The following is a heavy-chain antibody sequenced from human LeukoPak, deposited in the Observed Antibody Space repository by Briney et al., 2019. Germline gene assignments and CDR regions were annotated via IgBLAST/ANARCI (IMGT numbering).Heavy chain of an antibody. CDR3: ARGGFGELLYYNRFDP. D-gene: IGHD3-10*01. V-gene: IGHV4-59*08. CDR2: IYYSGST. J-gene: IGHJ5*02. Sequence: SETLSLTCTVSGGSISSYYWSWIRQPPGKGLEWIGYIYYSGSTNYNPSLKSRVTISVDTSKNQFSLKLSSVTAADTAVYYCARGGFGELLYYNRFDPWGQGTLVTVSS. CDR1: GGSISSYY.